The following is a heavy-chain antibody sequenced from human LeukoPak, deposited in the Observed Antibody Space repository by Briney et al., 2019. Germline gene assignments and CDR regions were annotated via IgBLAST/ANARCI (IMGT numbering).Heavy chain of an antibody. CDR2: IYYSGST. Sequence: SETLSLTCTVSGGSISSNYWSWIRQPPGKGLEWIGYIYYSGSTNYNPSLKSRVTISLDTSKNQFSLKLSSVTAADTAVYYCARDFRYQLPPSDYYMDVWGKGTTVTVSS. J-gene: IGHJ6*03. D-gene: IGHD2-2*01. CDR1: GGSISSNY. CDR3: ARDFRYQLPPSDYYMDV. V-gene: IGHV4-59*12.